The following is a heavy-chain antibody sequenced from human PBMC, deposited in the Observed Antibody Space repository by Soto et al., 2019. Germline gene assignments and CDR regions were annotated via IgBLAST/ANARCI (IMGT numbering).Heavy chain of an antibody. Sequence: GASVKVSCKASGGTFSSYAISWVRQAPGQGLEWMGGIIPIFGTANYAQKFQGRVTITADESTSTAYMELSSLRSEDTAVYYCARGLKYCSSTSCYSPLDYWGQGTILTFYS. CDR2: IIPIFGTA. CDR3: ARGLKYCSSTSCYSPLDY. J-gene: IGHJ4*02. D-gene: IGHD2-2*02. CDR1: GGTFSSYA. V-gene: IGHV1-69*13.